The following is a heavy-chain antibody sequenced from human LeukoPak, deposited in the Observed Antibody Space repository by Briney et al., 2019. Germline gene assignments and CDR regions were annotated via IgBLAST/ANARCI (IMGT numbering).Heavy chain of an antibody. CDR1: GGTFSSYA. CDR3: ARAEYDILTGYFYWFDP. Sequence: SVKVSCKASGGTFSSYAISWVRQAPGQGLEWMGGIIPIFGTANYAQKFQGRVTITADESTSTAYMKLSSLRSEDTAVYYCARAEYDILTGYFYWFDPWGQGTLVTVSS. J-gene: IGHJ5*02. D-gene: IGHD3-9*01. CDR2: IIPIFGTA. V-gene: IGHV1-69*13.